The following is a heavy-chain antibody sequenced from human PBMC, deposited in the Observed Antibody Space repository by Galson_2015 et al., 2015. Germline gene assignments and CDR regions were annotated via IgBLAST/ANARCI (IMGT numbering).Heavy chain of an antibody. CDR1: GYTLTSYA. Sequence: SVKVSCKPSGYTLTSYAITWVRQAPGQGLEWMGWISPYNDNKKYGQSLQGRVSMTTDAFTSTAYMELRSLTSDDTAIYYCARELRAVAGSSAPGYWGQGTLVTVSS. V-gene: IGHV1-18*01. CDR3: ARELRAVAGSSAPGY. J-gene: IGHJ4*02. D-gene: IGHD6-19*01. CDR2: ISPYNDNK.